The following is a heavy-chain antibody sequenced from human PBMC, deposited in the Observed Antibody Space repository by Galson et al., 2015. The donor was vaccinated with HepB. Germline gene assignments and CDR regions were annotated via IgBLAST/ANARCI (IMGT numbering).Heavy chain of an antibody. CDR2: IDPNDSYT. Sequence: QSGAEVKKPGESLRIPCKASGYSFTTFWINWVRQVPGKGLEWVGRIDPNDSYTTYSPAFQGHVTISADGSLTTAFLEWRTLKASDTAIYYCARGGRTCSRGGVPYWGQGTLVTVSS. V-gene: IGHV5-10-1*01. CDR3: ARGGRTCSRGGVPY. J-gene: IGHJ4*02. CDR1: GYSFTTFW. D-gene: IGHD2-2*01.